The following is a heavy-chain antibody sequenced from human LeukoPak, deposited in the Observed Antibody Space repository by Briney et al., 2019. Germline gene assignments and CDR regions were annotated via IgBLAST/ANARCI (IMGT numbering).Heavy chain of an antibody. Sequence: GGSLRLSCAASGFTFSNYGMYWVRQARGKGLEWVTSIPFDGSNKYYADSVKGRFTISRDNSKNTLYLQMNSLRAEDTAVYYCARDRWGYSSYYYYMDFWGKGTTVTVSS. CDR2: IPFDGSNK. CDR3: ARDRWGYSSYYYYMDF. J-gene: IGHJ6*03. D-gene: IGHD6-13*01. V-gene: IGHV3-30*02. CDR1: GFTFSNYG.